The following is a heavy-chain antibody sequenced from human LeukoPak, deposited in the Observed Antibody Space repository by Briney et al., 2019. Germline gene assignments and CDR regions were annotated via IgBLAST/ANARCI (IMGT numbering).Heavy chain of an antibody. D-gene: IGHD2-15*01. CDR3: ARDLGSSWYWNWFDP. CDR2: FYTSGST. Sequence: SETLSLTCTVSGGSISSYSWSWIRQTAGKGLEWIGRFYTSGSTNYNPSLESRVTMSIDTSKNHLSLTLRSVTAGDTAVYYCARDLGSSWYWNWFDPGGQGTLVTVSS. V-gene: IGHV4-4*07. J-gene: IGHJ5*02. CDR1: GGSISSYS.